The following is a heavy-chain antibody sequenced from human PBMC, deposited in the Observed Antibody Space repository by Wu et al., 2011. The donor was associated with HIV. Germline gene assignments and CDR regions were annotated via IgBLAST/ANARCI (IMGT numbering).Heavy chain of an antibody. J-gene: IGHJ4*03. CDR1: GYTFTGYY. V-gene: IGHV1-2*02. CDR2: INPNSGGT. D-gene: IGHD6-19*01. CDR3: ARDRARSSGWYYFDY. Sequence: QVQLMQSGAEVKKPGASVKVSCKTSGYTFTGYYMHWVRQAPGQGLEWMGWINPNSGGTNYAQKFQGRVTMTRDTSISTAYMELSRLRSDDTAVYYCARDRARSSGWYYFDYWGQGTTVIVSS.